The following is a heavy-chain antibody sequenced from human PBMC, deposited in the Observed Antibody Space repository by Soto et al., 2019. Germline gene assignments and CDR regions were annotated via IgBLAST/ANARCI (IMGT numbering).Heavy chain of an antibody. CDR1: GGSISSGGYY. J-gene: IGHJ6*03. V-gene: IGHV4-31*03. D-gene: IGHD3-9*01. CDR2: IYYSGST. CDR3: ARDNYDILTGYYGPISYYYMDV. Sequence: SETLSLTXTVSGGSISSGGYYWSWIRQHPGKGLEWIGYIYYSGSTYYNPSLKSRVTISVDTSKNQFSLKLSSVTAADTAVYYCARDNYDILTGYYGPISYYYMDVWGKGTTVTVSS.